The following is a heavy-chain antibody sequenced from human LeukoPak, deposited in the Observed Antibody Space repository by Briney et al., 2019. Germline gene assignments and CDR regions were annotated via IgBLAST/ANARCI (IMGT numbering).Heavy chain of an antibody. D-gene: IGHD1-7*01. V-gene: IGHV1-46*01. CDR1: GYTFTSYY. CDR3: ARDKSGLELRKPDGMDV. J-gene: IGHJ6*02. Sequence: ASVKVSCKASGYTFTSYYMHWVRQAPGQGLEWMGIINPSGGSTSYAQKFQGRVTMTRDTSTSTVYIELSSLRSEDTAVYYCARDKSGLELRKPDGMDVWGQGTTVTVSS. CDR2: INPSGGST.